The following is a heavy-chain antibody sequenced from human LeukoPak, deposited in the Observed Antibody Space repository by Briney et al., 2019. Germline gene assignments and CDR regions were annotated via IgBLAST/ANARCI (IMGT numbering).Heavy chain of an antibody. D-gene: IGHD3-9*01. J-gene: IGHJ4*02. CDR2: IYYSGST. CDR3: ASHYDILTGYAY. Sequence: PSETLSLTCTVSGGSISIYYRSWIRHPPGKGLEGIGYIYYSGSTNYNPSLKSRVTISVDTSKTQFSLELSSVTAADTAVYYCASHYDILTGYAYWGQGTLVTVSS. CDR1: GGSISIYY. V-gene: IGHV4-59*01.